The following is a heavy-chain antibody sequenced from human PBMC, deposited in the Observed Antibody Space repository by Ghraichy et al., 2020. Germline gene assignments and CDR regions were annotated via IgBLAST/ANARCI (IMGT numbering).Heavy chain of an antibody. CDR1: GDSISSRSHY. J-gene: IGHJ5*02. CDR2: IYYSGTT. D-gene: IGHD6-13*01. CDR3: ARQSGIATEGQGFDH. V-gene: IGHV4-39*01. Sequence: SETLSLTCTVSGDSISSRSHYWGWIRQPPGKGLEWIGSIYYSGTTYYNPSLKSRLTISVDTSKKQFSLKLISVTAADTAVYYCARQSGIATEGQGFDHWGQGTLVTVSS.